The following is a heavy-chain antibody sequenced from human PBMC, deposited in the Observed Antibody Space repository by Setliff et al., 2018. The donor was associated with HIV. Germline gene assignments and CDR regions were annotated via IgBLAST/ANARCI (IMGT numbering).Heavy chain of an antibody. J-gene: IGHJ6*03. CDR1: GYSFTSYW. V-gene: IGHV5-10-1*01. CDR2: IDPSDSYT. Sequence: GESLKISCKGSGYSFTSYWISWVRQMPGKGLEWMGRIDPSDSYTNYSPSFQGHVTISADKFISTSYLQWSSLRAEDTALYYCARDTATIPGWVEDMDVWGKGTTVTVSS. D-gene: IGHD3-9*01. CDR3: ARDTATIPGWVEDMDV.